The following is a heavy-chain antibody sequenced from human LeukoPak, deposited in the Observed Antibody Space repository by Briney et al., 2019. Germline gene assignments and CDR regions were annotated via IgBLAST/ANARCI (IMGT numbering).Heavy chain of an antibody. CDR3: AKGREGSWYAFDY. V-gene: IGHV3-23*01. J-gene: IGHJ4*02. CDR1: GFTFSSYA. D-gene: IGHD6-13*01. Sequence: GASLRLTCAASGFTFSSYAMSWVRQAPGKGLEWVSAISGSGGSTYYADSVKGRFTISRDNSKNTLYLQMNSLRAEDTAVYYCAKGREGSWYAFDYWGQGTLVTVSS. CDR2: ISGSGGST.